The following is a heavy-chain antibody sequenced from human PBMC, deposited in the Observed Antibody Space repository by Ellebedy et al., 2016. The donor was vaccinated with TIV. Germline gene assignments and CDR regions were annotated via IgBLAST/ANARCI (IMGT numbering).Heavy chain of an antibody. V-gene: IGHV4-34*01. CDR3: ARDRSRGSGSYYRGRYYYYGMDV. Sequence: SETLSLXCAVSGGSFSGYYWSWIRQPPGKGLEWIGEINHSGTTNYNPSLKSRVTISVDTSKNQFSLKLSSVTAADTAVYYCARDRSRGSGSYYRGRYYYYGMDVWGQGTTVTVSS. J-gene: IGHJ6*02. CDR2: INHSGTT. D-gene: IGHD3-10*01. CDR1: GGSFSGYY.